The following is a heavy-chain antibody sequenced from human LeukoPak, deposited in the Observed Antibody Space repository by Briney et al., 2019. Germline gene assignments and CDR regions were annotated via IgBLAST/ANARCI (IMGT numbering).Heavy chain of an antibody. CDR1: GGSLSATNW. CDR3: AREGGPYRPLAY. J-gene: IGHJ4*02. CDR2: VHLSGRT. V-gene: IGHV4-4*02. Sequence: PSETLSLTCVVSGGSLSATNWWTWVRQPPGEGLEWIGEVHLSGRTHYNPSLESRVTMSVDMSENHISLRLTSVTAADTAVYYSAREGGPYRPLAYSRQGTLVTVSS.